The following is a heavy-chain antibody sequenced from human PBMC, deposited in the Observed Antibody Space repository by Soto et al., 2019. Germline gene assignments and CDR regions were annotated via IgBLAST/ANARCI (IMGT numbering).Heavy chain of an antibody. CDR2: IYYSGST. J-gene: IGHJ4*02. V-gene: IGHV4-39*01. CDR1: GGSISSSSYY. D-gene: IGHD2-8*01. CDR3: ARLTEGNGVWY. Sequence: QLLASGPGLVKPSETLSLTCTVSGGSISSSSYYWGWIRQPPGKGLEWIGSIYYSGSTYYNPSLKSRVTISVDTSKNQFSLKLSSVTAADTAVYYCARLTEGNGVWYWGQGTLVTVSS.